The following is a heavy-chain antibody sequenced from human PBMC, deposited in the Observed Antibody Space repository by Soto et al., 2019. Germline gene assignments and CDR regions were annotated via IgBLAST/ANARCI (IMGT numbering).Heavy chain of an antibody. CDR2: ISYDGSNK. J-gene: IGHJ4*02. CDR3: AKSGYYGSGSYKKGYYFDY. D-gene: IGHD3-10*01. V-gene: IGHV3-30*18. Sequence: PGGSLRLSCAASGFTFSSYGMHWVRQAPGKGLEWVAVISYDGSNKYYADSVKGRFTISRDNSKNTLYLQMNSLRAEDTAVYYCAKSGYYGSGSYKKGYYFDYRGQGTLVTVSS. CDR1: GFTFSSYG.